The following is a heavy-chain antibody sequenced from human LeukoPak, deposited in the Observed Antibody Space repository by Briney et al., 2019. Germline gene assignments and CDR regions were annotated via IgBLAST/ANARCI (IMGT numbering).Heavy chain of an antibody. CDR1: GYSFTTYW. J-gene: IGHJ4*02. CDR2: IYPGDSDT. D-gene: IGHD2-21*01. CDR3: ARVLIRGDEIDY. Sequence: GASLMISCKSSGYSFTTYWIACVRPMPGKGLEWMGIIYPGDSDTRYSPSFQGQVTISADKSISTAYLQWTSLKASDSAMYYCARVLIRGDEIDYWGQGTLVTVSS. V-gene: IGHV5-51*01.